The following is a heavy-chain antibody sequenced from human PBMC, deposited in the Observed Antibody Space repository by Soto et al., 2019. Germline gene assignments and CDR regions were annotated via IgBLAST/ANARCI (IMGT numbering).Heavy chain of an antibody. J-gene: IGHJ6*02. CDR1: GDSVSSNSAA. V-gene: IGHV6-1*01. D-gene: IGHD6-13*01. Sequence: PSQTLSLTRAISGDSVSSNSAAWNWIRRSPSRGLEWLGRTYYRSKWYNDYAVSVKSRITINPDTSKNQFSLQLNSVTPEDTAVYYCARARIAAAGTERGAYYYYGMDVWGQGTTVTVSS. CDR3: ARARIAAAGTERGAYYYYGMDV. CDR2: TYYRSKWYN.